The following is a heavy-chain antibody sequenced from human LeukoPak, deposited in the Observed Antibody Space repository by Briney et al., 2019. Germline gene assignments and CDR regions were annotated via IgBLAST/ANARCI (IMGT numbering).Heavy chain of an antibody. D-gene: IGHD3-16*01. CDR2: ITNGGGTA. V-gene: IGHV3-23*01. CDR1: RFTFSNYA. J-gene: IGHJ4*02. CDR3: ARDPPYVLWLFDC. Sequence: GGCLRLSCAASRFTFSNYALSWVRQVPGKGLEWVSAITNGGGTADYADSVRGRFTNSRDNAKNTLSLQMSNLRVEDTAIYYCARDPPYVLWLFDCWGQGTMVTVSS.